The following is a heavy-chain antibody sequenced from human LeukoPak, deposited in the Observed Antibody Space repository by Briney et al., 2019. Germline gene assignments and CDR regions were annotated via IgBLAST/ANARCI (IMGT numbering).Heavy chain of an antibody. V-gene: IGHV4-39*01. CDR1: GGSISSSSYY. CDR3: ARRGIADRPFDY. Sequence: SETLALTCTVSGGSISSSSYYWGWIRLPPGKGLERIGSIYYSGSTYYNPSLKSRVTLSVDTSKSQFSLKLSSVTAAGTAVYYCARRGIADRPFDYWGQGTLVTVSS. D-gene: IGHD6-6*01. J-gene: IGHJ4*02. CDR2: IYYSGST.